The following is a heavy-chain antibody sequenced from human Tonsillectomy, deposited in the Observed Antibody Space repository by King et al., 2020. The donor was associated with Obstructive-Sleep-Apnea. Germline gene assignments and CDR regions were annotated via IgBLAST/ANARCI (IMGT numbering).Heavy chain of an antibody. CDR2: IQYDGGEK. J-gene: IGHJ5*01. V-gene: IGHV3-30*02. CDR3: VKDFCDS. CDR1: GFSFSSYG. D-gene: IGHD3-3*01. Sequence: VQLVESGGAVVQPGGSLRLSCAASGFSFSSYGMHWVRQAPGKGLEWVAFIQYDGGEKYYGDSVKGRFTISRDNSKTTLYLQMNSLCAEDTAMFYCVKDFCDSWGQGTLVTVSS.